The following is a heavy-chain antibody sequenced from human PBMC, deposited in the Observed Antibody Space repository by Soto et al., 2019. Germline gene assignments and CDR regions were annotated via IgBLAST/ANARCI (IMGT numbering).Heavy chain of an antibody. CDR3: AREKTTVVTPGDAFDI. CDR1: GGTFSSYS. V-gene: IGHV1-69*13. J-gene: IGHJ3*02. Sequence: SVKVSCKASGGTFSSYSISWVRQAPGQGLEWMGGIIPIFGTANYAQKFQGRVTITADESTSTAYMELSSLRSEDTAVYYCAREKTTVVTPGDAFDIWGQGTMVTVSS. CDR2: IIPIFGTA. D-gene: IGHD4-17*01.